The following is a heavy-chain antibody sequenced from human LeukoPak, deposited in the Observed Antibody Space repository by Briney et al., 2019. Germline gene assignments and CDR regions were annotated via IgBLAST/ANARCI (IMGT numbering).Heavy chain of an antibody. D-gene: IGHD6-19*01. CDR2: IYTSGST. J-gene: IGHJ4*02. CDR3: ARGQGYSSGWYGD. V-gene: IGHV4-61*02. Sequence: SQTLSLTCTVSGGSVSSGSYFWNWIRQPAGKGLEWIGRIYTSGSTKHNPSLKSRVTISVDTSKNQFSLKLSSVTATDTAVYYCARGQGYSSGWYGDWGQGTLVTVSS. CDR1: GGSVSSGSYF.